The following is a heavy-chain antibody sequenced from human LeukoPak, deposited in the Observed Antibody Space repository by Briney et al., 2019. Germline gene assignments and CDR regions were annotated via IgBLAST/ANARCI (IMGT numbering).Heavy chain of an antibody. V-gene: IGHV6-1*01. CDR1: GDSVSSNIAA. Sequence: SQTLSLTCAISGDSVSSNIAAWNWIRQSPSRGLEWLGRTYYRSKWFFDYAVSVKSRITINPDTSKNQFSLQLNSVTPEDTAVYYCARTQPAGVGNWFDPWGQGTLVTVSS. CDR2: TYYRSKWFF. D-gene: IGHD2-2*01. J-gene: IGHJ5*02. CDR3: ARTQPAGVGNWFDP.